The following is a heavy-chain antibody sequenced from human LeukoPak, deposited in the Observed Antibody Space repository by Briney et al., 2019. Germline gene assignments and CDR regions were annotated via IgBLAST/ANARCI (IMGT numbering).Heavy chain of an antibody. V-gene: IGHV3-30*02. Sequence: PGGSLRLSCGASGFIFNNYGVHWVRQAPGKGLEWVAFIRFDGSNTYYSDSVKGRFTISRDNSNDTVHLHLNSLRAEDTAVYYCARDPTATVYFDYWGQGTLVTVSS. D-gene: IGHD4-11*01. J-gene: IGHJ4*02. CDR1: GFIFNNYG. CDR2: IRFDGSNT. CDR3: ARDPTATVYFDY.